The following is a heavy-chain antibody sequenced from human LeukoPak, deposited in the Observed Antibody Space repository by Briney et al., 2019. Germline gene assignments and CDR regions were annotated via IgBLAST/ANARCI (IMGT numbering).Heavy chain of an antibody. J-gene: IGHJ4*02. CDR1: GDSISSGGYY. Sequence: PSETLSLTCTVPGDSISSGGYYWSWIRQHPGKGLEWIGYIYYSGSTYYNPSLKSRVTISVDTSKNQFSLKLSSVTAAVTAVYYCARVSGGYYYSVDYWGQGTLVTVSS. D-gene: IGHD3-22*01. CDR3: ARVSGGYYYSVDY. V-gene: IGHV4-31*03. CDR2: IYYSGST.